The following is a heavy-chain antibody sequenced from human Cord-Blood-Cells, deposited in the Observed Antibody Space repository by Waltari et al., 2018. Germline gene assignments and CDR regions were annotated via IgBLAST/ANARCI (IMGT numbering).Heavy chain of an antibody. J-gene: IGHJ4*02. Sequence: VRQAPGQRLEWMGWINAGNGNTKYSQKFQGRVTITRDTSASTAYMELSSLRSEDTAVYYCARAGVWGSGNLVWDYWGQGTLVTVSS. V-gene: IGHV1-3*01. CDR2: INAGNGNT. D-gene: IGHD3-10*01. CDR3: ARAGVWGSGNLVWDY.